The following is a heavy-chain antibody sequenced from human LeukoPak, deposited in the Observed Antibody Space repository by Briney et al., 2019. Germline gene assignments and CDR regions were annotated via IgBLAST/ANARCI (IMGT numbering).Heavy chain of an antibody. J-gene: IGHJ4*02. CDR3: TRALRLGELSSNYY. D-gene: IGHD3-16*02. CDR1: GYTFTAYY. Sequence: APVKVSCKASGYTFTAYYMHWVRQAPGQGLEWMGWINPNSGGTDSAQKFQGRVTMTRDTSISTAYMELSRLRSDDTAVYYCTRALRLGELSSNYYWGQGTLVTVSS. V-gene: IGHV1-2*02. CDR2: INPNSGGT.